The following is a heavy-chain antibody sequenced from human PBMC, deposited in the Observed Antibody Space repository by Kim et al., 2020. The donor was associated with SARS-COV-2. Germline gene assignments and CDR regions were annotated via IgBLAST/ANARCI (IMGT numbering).Heavy chain of an antibody. CDR2: INPNSGGT. D-gene: IGHD5-18*01. CDR3: AREYTAGFGDWFDP. CDR1: GYTFTGYY. V-gene: IGHV1-2*02. J-gene: IGHJ5*02. Sequence: ASVKVSCKASGYTFTGYYMHWVRQAPGQGLEWMGWINPNSGGTNYAQKFQGRVTMTRDTSISTAYMELSRLRSDDTAVYYCAREYTAGFGDWFDPWGQGTLVTVSS.